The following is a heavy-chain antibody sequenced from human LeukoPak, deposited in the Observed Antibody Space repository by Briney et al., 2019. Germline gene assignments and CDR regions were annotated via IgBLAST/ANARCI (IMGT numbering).Heavy chain of an antibody. V-gene: IGHV4-34*01. CDR1: GGSFRGYY. J-gene: IGHJ4*02. CDR2: LNHSGST. Sequence: SGTLSLTCAVYGGSFRGYYWSWIRQPPGKGREGIGELNHSGSTNNTPPLKSRVTISEDTTNNQSSMKLSAVTAADTAVYYSARGRNRSARPSSFDYWGQGTLVTVSS. CDR3: ARGRNRSARPSSFDY. D-gene: IGHD1-26*01.